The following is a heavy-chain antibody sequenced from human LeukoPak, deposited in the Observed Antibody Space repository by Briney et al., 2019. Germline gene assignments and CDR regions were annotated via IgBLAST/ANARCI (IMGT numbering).Heavy chain of an antibody. CDR3: ATLRESSSSGWCRYYYYYMDV. Sequence: ASVKVSCKASGYTFTSYDINWVRQATGQGLEWMGWMNPNSGNTGYAQKFQGRVTITRNTSISTAYMELSSLRSEDTAVYYCATLRESSSSGWCRYYYYYMDVWGKGTTVTVSS. CDR1: GYTFTSYD. J-gene: IGHJ6*03. D-gene: IGHD6-19*01. CDR2: MNPNSGNT. V-gene: IGHV1-8*03.